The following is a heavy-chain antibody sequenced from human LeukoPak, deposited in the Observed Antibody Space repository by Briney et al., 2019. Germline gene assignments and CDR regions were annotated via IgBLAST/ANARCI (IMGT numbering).Heavy chain of an antibody. CDR3: ASAEEYSSSSGFDY. CDR2: IGTAGNT. V-gene: IGHV3-13*01. D-gene: IGHD6-6*01. Sequence: GGSLRLSCAASGFTFSSHDMHWVRQPTGKGLEWVSVIGTAGNTYYADSVKGRFTISRDNAKNSLYLQMNSLRAEDTAVYYCASAEEYSSSSGFDYWGQGTLVTVSS. J-gene: IGHJ4*02. CDR1: GFTFSSHD.